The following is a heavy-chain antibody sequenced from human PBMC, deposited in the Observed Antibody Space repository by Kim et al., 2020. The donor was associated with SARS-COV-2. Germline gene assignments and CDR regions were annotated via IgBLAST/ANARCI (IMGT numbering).Heavy chain of an antibody. J-gene: IGHJ4*02. Sequence: GGSLRLSCAASGFTFSTYTLDWVRQAPGKGLEWVSSISGVSGDIYYADSVRGRFTISRDNAKNSVSLEMNTLRVDDTAIYYCVREGLRRWPSFDHWCQG. CDR2: ISGVSGDI. V-gene: IGHV3-21*01. CDR1: GFTFSTYT. CDR3: VREGLRRWPSFDH. D-gene: IGHD3-10*01.